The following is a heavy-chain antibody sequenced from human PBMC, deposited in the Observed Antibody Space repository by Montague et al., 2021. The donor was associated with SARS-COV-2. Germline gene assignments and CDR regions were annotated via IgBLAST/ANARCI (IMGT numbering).Heavy chain of an antibody. V-gene: IGHV3-30*14. Sequence: SLRLSCAASGFTFSGYAMHWVRQAPGKGLEWVAIISHDGINKFYADSVKGRFTISRDNSKNTLYLQMNSLRAEDTAVYYCAREPDDDSQGAFDIWGQGTMVIVSS. J-gene: IGHJ3*02. D-gene: IGHD3-22*01. CDR3: AREPDDDSQGAFDI. CDR1: GFTFSGYA. CDR2: ISHDGINK.